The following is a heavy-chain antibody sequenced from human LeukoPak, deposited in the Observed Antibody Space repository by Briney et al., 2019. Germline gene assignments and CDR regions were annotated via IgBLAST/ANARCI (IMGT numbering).Heavy chain of an antibody. CDR1: GHSFTNHW. J-gene: IGHJ5*02. D-gene: IGHD1-26*01. V-gene: IGHV5-51*01. CDR2: INLGDSET. Sequence: GESLKISCEASGHSFTNHWIGWVRQMPGEGLEWMGIINLGDSETQYSPSFQGQVTISLDKSISTAYLQWRSLKVSDTAMYYCARRPYSGSPNWFDPWGQGTLVTVSS. CDR3: ARRPYSGSPNWFDP.